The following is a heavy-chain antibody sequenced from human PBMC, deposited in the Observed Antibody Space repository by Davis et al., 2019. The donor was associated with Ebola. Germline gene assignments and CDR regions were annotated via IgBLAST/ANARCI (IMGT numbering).Heavy chain of an antibody. CDR2: ISAYNDNT. J-gene: IGHJ6*02. Sequence: AASVKVSCKASGYTFTSYGISWVRQAPGQGLEWMGWISAYNDNTNYAQKLQGRVTMPTDTSTSTAYMELRSLRSDDTAVYYCARDRNWNYRKDGMDVWGQGTTVTVSS. CDR3: ARDRNWNYRKDGMDV. D-gene: IGHD1-7*01. CDR1: GYTFTSYG. V-gene: IGHV1-18*01.